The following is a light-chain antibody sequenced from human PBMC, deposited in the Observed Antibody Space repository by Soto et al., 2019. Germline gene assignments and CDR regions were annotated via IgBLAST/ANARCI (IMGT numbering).Light chain of an antibody. CDR3: QQYGTSPGT. V-gene: IGKV3-15*01. Sequence: EIVMTQSPATLSVSPGEGATLSCRASQNVINNVAWYQQKPGQAPRLLIYGASTRATDVPARFSGSGSGTDFTLTISGLQPEDFAVYYCQQYGTSPGTFGQGTKVDIK. CDR1: QNVINN. CDR2: GAS. J-gene: IGKJ1*01.